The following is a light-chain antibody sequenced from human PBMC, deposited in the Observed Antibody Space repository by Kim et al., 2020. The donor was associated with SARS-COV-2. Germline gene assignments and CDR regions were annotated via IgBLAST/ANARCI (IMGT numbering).Light chain of an antibody. Sequence: RATVNCKSSHSVLYSSNNRKYLAWYQQKPGQTPKLLIYWASTRDSGVPDRVGGSGSGTDFTLTDSSLQAEDVAIYYCQQNYSTLTFGGGTKVDIK. V-gene: IGKV4-1*01. CDR3: QQNYSTLT. J-gene: IGKJ4*01. CDR1: HSVLYSSNNRKY. CDR2: WAS.